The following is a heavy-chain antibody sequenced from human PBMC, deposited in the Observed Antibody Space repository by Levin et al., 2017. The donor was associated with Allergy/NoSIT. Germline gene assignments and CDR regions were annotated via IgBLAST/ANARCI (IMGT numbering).Heavy chain of an antibody. CDR1: GFTFDDYG. Sequence: GESLKISCAASGFTFDDYGMSWVRQAPGKGLEWVSGINWNGGSTGYADSVKGRFTISRDNAKNSLYLQMNSLRAEDTALYYCARGDCSGGSCYYYWGQGTLVTVSS. CDR3: ARGDCSGGSCYYY. J-gene: IGHJ4*02. V-gene: IGHV3-20*04. CDR2: INWNGGST. D-gene: IGHD2-15*01.